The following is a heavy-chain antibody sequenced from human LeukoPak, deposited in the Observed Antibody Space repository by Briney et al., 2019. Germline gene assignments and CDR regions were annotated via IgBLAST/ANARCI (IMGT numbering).Heavy chain of an antibody. CDR3: ARNPITSSWYELLDY. J-gene: IGHJ4*02. CDR1: GFTFSTYE. V-gene: IGHV3-48*03. D-gene: IGHD6-13*01. Sequence: GGSLRLSCAASGFTFSTYEMNWVRQAPGKGLEWVSYISSRGTTIYYADSVKGRFTISRDNAKNSLYLQMNSLRAEDTAVYYCARNPITSSWYELLDYWGQGTLVTVSS. CDR2: ISSRGTTI.